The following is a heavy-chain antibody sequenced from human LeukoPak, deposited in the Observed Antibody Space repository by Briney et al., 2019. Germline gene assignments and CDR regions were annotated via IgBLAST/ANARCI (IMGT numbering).Heavy chain of an antibody. V-gene: IGHV1-3*01. CDR2: INAGNGNT. CDR3: ARLPRYGPFDP. J-gene: IGHJ5*02. D-gene: IGHD4-17*01. CDR1: GYTFTSYA. Sequence: ASVTVSCKASGYTFTSYAMHWVRQAPGQRLEWMGWINAGNGNTKYSQKFQGRVTITRDTSASTAYMELSSLRSEDTAVYYCARLPRYGPFDPWGQGTLVTVSS.